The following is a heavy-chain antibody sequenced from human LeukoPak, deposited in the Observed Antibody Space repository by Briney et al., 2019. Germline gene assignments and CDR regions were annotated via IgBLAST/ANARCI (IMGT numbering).Heavy chain of an antibody. D-gene: IGHD3-22*01. J-gene: IGHJ3*02. V-gene: IGHV4-39*01. CDR2: IYYSGST. CDR3: ARRDSSGYYGLGAFDI. Sequence: SETLSLTCTVSGGSISSSSYYWGWTRQPPGKGLEWIGSIYYSGSTYYNPSLKSRVTISVDTSKNQFSLKLSSVTAADTAVYYCARRDSSGYYGLGAFDIWGQGTMVTVSS. CDR1: GGSISSSSYY.